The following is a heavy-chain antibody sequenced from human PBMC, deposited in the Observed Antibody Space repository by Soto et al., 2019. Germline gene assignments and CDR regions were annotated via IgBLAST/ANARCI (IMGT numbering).Heavy chain of an antibody. Sequence: EVRLVESGGGLVQPGRSLRLSCAASGFTFDDYAMHWVRQAPGKGLEWVSGISWNSGSIGYADSVKGRFTISRDNAKNSLYLQMNSLRAEDTALYYCAKERAYCGGDCSLEGMDVWGQGTTVTVSS. V-gene: IGHV3-9*01. J-gene: IGHJ6*02. CDR3: AKERAYCGGDCSLEGMDV. D-gene: IGHD2-21*02. CDR2: ISWNSGSI. CDR1: GFTFDDYA.